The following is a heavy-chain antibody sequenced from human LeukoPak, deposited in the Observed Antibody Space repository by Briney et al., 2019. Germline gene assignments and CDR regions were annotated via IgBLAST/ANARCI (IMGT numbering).Heavy chain of an antibody. CDR3: ARGSLYGSGYYFDY. CDR1: GYTFTSYA. Sequence: ASVKVSCTASGYTFTSYAMHWVRQAPGQRLEWMGWINAGNGNTKYSQKFQGRVTITRDTSASTAYMELSSLRSEDTAVYYCARGSLYGSGYYFDYWGQGTLVTVSS. J-gene: IGHJ4*02. V-gene: IGHV1-3*01. CDR2: INAGNGNT. D-gene: IGHD3-10*01.